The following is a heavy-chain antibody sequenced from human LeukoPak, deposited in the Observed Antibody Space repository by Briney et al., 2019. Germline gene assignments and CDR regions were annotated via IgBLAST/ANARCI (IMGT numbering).Heavy chain of an antibody. V-gene: IGHV4-34*01. J-gene: IGHJ4*02. Sequence: SETLSLTCAVYGGSFSGYYWSWIRQPPGKGLEWIGSIYYSGSTYYNPSLKSRVTISVDTSKNQFCLKLSSVTAADTAVYYCARLRVTTVTTFDYWGQGTLVTVSS. CDR1: GGSFSGYY. CDR2: IYYSGST. CDR3: ARLRVTTVTTFDY. D-gene: IGHD4-17*01.